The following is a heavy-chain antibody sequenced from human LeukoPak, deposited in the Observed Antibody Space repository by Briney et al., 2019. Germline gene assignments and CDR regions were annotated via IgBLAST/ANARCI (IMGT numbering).Heavy chain of an antibody. CDR1: GFTFSSYG. V-gene: IGHV3-30*02. J-gene: IGHJ3*02. CDR3: AKGWVVVGAFDI. Sequence: PGGSLRLSCAASGFTFSSYGMHWVRQAPGKGLEWVAFIRYDGSNKYYADPVKGRFTISRDNSKNTLYLQMNSLRTEDTAVYYCAKGWVVVGAFDIWGQGTTVTVSS. D-gene: IGHD3-22*01. CDR2: IRYDGSNK.